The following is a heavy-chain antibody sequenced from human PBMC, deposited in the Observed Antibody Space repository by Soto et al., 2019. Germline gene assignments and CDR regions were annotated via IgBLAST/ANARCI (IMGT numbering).Heavy chain of an antibody. V-gene: IGHV4-59*01. D-gene: IGHD4-4*01. J-gene: IGHJ4*02. CDR2: IYYSGST. CDR1: GGSISSYY. Sequence: SETLSLTCTVSGGSISSYYWSWIRQPPGKGLEWIGYIYYSGSTNYNPSLKSRVTISVDTSKNQFSLKLSSVTAADTAVYYCAREDYSNYEIGYWGQGTLVTVS. CDR3: AREDYSNYEIGY.